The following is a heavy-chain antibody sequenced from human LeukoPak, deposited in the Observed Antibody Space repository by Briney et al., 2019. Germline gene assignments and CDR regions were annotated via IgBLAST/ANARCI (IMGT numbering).Heavy chain of an antibody. CDR2: INPNSGGT. J-gene: IGHJ4*02. V-gene: IGHV1-2*02. D-gene: IGHD1-1*01. CDR1: GYTFTSYG. CDR3: ARVITTGTTDY. Sequence: ASVKVSCKASGYTFTSYGISWVRQAPGQGLEWMGWINPNSGGTNYAQKFQGRVTMTRDTSISTAYMELSRLRSDDTAVYYCARVITTGTTDYWGQGTLVTVSS.